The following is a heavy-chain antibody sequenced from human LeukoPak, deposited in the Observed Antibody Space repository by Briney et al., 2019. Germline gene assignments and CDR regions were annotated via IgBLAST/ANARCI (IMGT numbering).Heavy chain of an antibody. CDR2: ISYDGTNK. Sequence: GRSLRLSCAASGFTFSDYPMHWVRQAPGQGLEWVAVISYDGTNKYYADSVKGRFTISRDDSKNTLYLQMNSLRTEDTAMYYCARGSAPRCSSPTCYRYWYFDLWGRGTLVTVSS. V-gene: IGHV3-30-3*01. J-gene: IGHJ2*01. CDR1: GFTFSDYP. CDR3: ARGSAPRCSSPTCYRYWYFDL. D-gene: IGHD2-2*01.